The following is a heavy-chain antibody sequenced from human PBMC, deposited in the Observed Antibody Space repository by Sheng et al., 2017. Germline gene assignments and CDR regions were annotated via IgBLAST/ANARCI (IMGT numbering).Heavy chain of an antibody. CDR3: ARDWLGGYTDDYYYYYMDV. J-gene: IGHJ6*03. CDR1: GGTFSSYT. D-gene: IGHD3-10*01. V-gene: IGHV1-69*08. CDR2: IIPILGIA. Sequence: QVQLVQSGAEVKKPGSSVKVSCKASGGTFSSYTISWVRQAPGQGLEWMGRIIPILGIANYAQKFQGRVTITADKSTSTAYMELSSLRSEDTAVYYCARDWLGGYTDDYYYYYMDVWGKGTTVTVSS.